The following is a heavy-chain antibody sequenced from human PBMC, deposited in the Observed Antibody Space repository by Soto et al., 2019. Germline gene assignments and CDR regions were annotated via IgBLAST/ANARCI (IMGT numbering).Heavy chain of an antibody. Sequence: SETLSLTCTVSGGSIRSYYWSWIRQPPGKGLEWIGYIYYSGSTTYNPSLKSRVTISVDTSKNQFSLELSSVTAADTAVYYCASRVNSGSYSFDYWGQGTLVTVSS. D-gene: IGHD1-26*01. CDR1: GGSIRSYY. V-gene: IGHV4-59*08. J-gene: IGHJ4*02. CDR3: ASRVNSGSYSFDY. CDR2: IYYSGST.